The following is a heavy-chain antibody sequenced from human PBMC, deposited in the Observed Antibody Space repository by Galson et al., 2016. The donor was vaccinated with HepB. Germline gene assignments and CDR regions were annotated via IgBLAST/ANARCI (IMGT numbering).Heavy chain of an antibody. Sequence: QSGAEVKKPGESLKIFCKGEGYVFSSYWIAWVRQTPDKGLEWMGLFYPGDSEIRYSPSFQGQVTFSADKSINTAYMQWSSLKASDTAIYYCARLVSSRSPYDSWGQGTLVTVSS. CDR3: ARLVSSRSPYDS. CDR2: FYPGDSEI. V-gene: IGHV5-51*01. CDR1: GYVFSSYW. J-gene: IGHJ4*02. D-gene: IGHD3-22*01.